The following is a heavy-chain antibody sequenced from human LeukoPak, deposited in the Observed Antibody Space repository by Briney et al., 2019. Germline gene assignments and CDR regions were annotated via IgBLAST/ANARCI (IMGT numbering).Heavy chain of an antibody. J-gene: IGHJ4*02. CDR2: IYYSGST. CDR1: GGSISSGGYY. V-gene: IGHV4-31*03. D-gene: IGHD2-15*01. Sequence: PSQTLSLTCTVSGGSISSGGYYWSWIRQHPGKGLEWIGYIYYSGSTYYNPSLKSRVTISVDTSKNQFSLKLSSVTAADTAVYYCASRCSGGSCYGGGPYYFDYWGQGTLVTVSS. CDR3: ASRCSGGSCYGGGPYYFDY.